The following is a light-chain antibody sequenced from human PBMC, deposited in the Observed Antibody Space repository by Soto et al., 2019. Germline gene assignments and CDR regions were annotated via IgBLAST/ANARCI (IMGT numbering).Light chain of an antibody. J-gene: IGKJ3*01. V-gene: IGKV3-20*01. Sequence: EIVLTQSPGTLSLSRGERATLSCRASQSVYSNYLAWYQRKPGQAPRLLIYAASRRATGIPDRFSGSGSGRDFTLTISRLEPEDSAVYYCQQYGRSPRVLFTFGPGTKVEIK. CDR1: QSVYSNY. CDR3: QQYGRSPRVLFT. CDR2: AAS.